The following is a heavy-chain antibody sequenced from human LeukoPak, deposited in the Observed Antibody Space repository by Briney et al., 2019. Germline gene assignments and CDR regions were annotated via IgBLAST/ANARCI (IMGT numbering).Heavy chain of an antibody. V-gene: IGHV5-51*01. CDR2: IYPGDSDT. Sequence: GESLKISCQGSAHSFTDYWIGWVRQMPGKGLEWMGIIYPGDSDTRYNPSFQGQVTISADKSISTAYLQWSSLKASDTAVYYCARRGTMIRGVIWGQGTLVTVSS. CDR3: ARRGTMIRGVI. D-gene: IGHD3-10*01. J-gene: IGHJ4*02. CDR1: AHSFTDYW.